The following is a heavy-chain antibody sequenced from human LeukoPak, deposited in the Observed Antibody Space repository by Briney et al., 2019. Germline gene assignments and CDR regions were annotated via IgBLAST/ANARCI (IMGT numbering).Heavy chain of an antibody. J-gene: IGHJ4*02. CDR2: ISYDGSNK. CDR1: GFTFSSYG. D-gene: IGHD2-2*01. V-gene: IGHV3-30*03. Sequence: GGSLRLSCAASGFTFSSYGMHWVRQAPGKGLEWVAVISYDGSNKYYADSVKGRFTISRDNSKNALYLQMNSLRAEDTAVYYCVGVVPAAIYWGQGTLVTVSS. CDR3: VGVVPAAIY.